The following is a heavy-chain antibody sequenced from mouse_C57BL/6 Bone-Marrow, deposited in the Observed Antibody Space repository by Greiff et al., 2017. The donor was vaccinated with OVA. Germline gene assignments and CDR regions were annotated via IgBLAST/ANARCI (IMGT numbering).Heavy chain of an antibody. V-gene: IGHV2-2*01. CDR3: AREEASYYDYDEGSMDY. D-gene: IGHD2-4*01. Sequence: QVQLKESGPGLVQPSQSLSITCTVSGFSLTSYGVHWVRQSPGKGLEWLGVIWSGGSTDYNAAFISRLSISKDNSTSQVFFKMNSLQADDTAIYYCAREEASYYDYDEGSMDYWGQGTSVTVSS. CDR2: IWSGGST. CDR1: GFSLTSYG. J-gene: IGHJ4*01.